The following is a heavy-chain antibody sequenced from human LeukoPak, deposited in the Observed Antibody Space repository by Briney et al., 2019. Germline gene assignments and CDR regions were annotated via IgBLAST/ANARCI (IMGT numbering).Heavy chain of an antibody. D-gene: IGHD3-10*01. CDR1: GYTFTGYY. CDR3: ARERIALWFGELLHNWFDP. J-gene: IGHJ5*02. V-gene: IGHV1-2*02. Sequence: ASVTVSCKASGYTFTGYYMHWVRQAPGQGLEWMGWINPNSGGTNYAQKFQGRVTMTRDTSISTAYMELSRLRSDDTAVYYCARERIALWFGELLHNWFDPWGQGTLVTVSS. CDR2: INPNSGGT.